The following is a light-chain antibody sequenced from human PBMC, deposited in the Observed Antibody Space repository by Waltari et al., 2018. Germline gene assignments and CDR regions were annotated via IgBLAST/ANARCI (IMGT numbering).Light chain of an antibody. V-gene: IGKV3-11*01. CDR3: QQRSNWPPIT. Sequence: EIVLTQSPATLSLSPGERATLSCRASQSVSSYLAWYQQKPGQAPRLLIYDASNRATGIPARCSGSGSGTDFTLTISSLEPEDVAFYYCQQRSNWPPITFGQGTRLEIK. J-gene: IGKJ5*01. CDR2: DAS. CDR1: QSVSSY.